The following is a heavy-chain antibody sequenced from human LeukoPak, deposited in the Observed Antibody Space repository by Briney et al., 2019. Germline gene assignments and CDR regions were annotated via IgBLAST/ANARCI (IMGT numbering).Heavy chain of an antibody. Sequence: GASVKVSCKASGYTFTGYHMHWVRQAPGQGLEWMGWINPNSGGTNYAQKFQGRVTMTRDTSISTAYMELSRLRSDDTAVYYCAAIFGVVPSGAFDIWGQGTMVTVSS. CDR3: AAIFGVVPSGAFDI. V-gene: IGHV1-2*02. D-gene: IGHD3-3*01. CDR2: INPNSGGT. J-gene: IGHJ3*02. CDR1: GYTFTGYH.